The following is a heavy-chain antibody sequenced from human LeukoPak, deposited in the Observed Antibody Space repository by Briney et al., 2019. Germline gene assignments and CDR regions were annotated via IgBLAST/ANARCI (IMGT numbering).Heavy chain of an antibody. D-gene: IGHD6-13*01. Sequence: PGGSLRLSCAASGFTFSSYVMSWVRQAPGKGLEWVSGISESGGSTYYADSVKGRFTISRDNSKNTLYLQMNSLRAEDTAVYYCAKDLSQQLVLFFDYWGQGTLVTVSS. J-gene: IGHJ4*02. V-gene: IGHV3-23*01. CDR3: AKDLSQQLVLFFDY. CDR1: GFTFSSYV. CDR2: ISESGGST.